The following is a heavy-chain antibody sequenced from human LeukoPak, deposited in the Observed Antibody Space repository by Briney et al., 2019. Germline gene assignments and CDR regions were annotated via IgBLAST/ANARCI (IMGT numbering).Heavy chain of an antibody. V-gene: IGHV3-7*01. D-gene: IGHD6-19*01. CDR3: AGEGVAGRPGAFDI. CDR1: GFSFTTYW. CDR2: IKQDGTEK. Sequence: PGESLRLSCAASGFSFTTYWMGWVRQAPGKGLEWVANIKQDGTEKYYVDSVKGRFTISRDNAKNSLYLQMNSLRAEDTAVYYCAGEGVAGRPGAFDIWGQGTMVTVSS. J-gene: IGHJ3*02.